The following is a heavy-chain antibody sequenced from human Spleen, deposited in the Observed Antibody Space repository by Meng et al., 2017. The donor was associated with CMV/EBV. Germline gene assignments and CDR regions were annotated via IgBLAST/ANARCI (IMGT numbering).Heavy chain of an antibody. V-gene: IGHV3-30*02. Sequence: GESLKISCGVSGFTFRSYDMIWVRQAPGKGLEWVAFIRYDGSNKYYADSVKGRFTISRDNSKNTMYLQMNSLRAEDTAVYYCARFSSSSGFAADYWGQGTLVTVSS. J-gene: IGHJ4*02. CDR3: ARFSSSSGFAADY. CDR1: GFTFRSYD. CDR2: IRYDGSNK. D-gene: IGHD6-6*01.